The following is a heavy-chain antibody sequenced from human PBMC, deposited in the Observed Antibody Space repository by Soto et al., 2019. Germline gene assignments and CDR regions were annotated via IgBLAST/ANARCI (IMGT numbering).Heavy chain of an antibody. CDR1: VFTFIDYY. V-gene: IGHV3-11*06. J-gene: IGHJ6*02. CDR3: ARGGAARLRDYYYGMDV. D-gene: IGHD6-25*01. CDR2: ISSSSSYT. Sequence: GWSLRLSCVSSVFTFIDYYMSWIRQAPGKGLEWVSYISSSSSYTKYADSVKGRLTISRDNAKNSLYLQMNSLRAEDTAVYYCARGGAARLRDYYYGMDVWGQGATVTVSS.